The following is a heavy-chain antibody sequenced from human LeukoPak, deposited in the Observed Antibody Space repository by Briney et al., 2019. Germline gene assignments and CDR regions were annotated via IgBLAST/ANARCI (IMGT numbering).Heavy chain of an antibody. V-gene: IGHV3-7*03. D-gene: IGHD3-16*02. Sequence: PGGSLRLSCAASGFTFSSYWMSWVRQAPGKGLEWVANIKQDGSEKYYVDSVKGRFTISRDNSKNTLYLQMNSLRAEDTAVYYCAKGYDYVWGSYRPFDYWGQGTLVTVSS. J-gene: IGHJ4*02. CDR2: IKQDGSEK. CDR3: AKGYDYVWGSYRPFDY. CDR1: GFTFSSYW.